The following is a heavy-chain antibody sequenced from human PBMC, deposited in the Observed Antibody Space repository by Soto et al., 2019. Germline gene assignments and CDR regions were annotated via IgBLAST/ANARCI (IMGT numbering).Heavy chain of an antibody. Sequence: GGSLRLSCAASGFTFNSYWMSWVRQAPGKGLEWVANIKEDGSEKYYVDSVKGRFTISRDNAKNSLYLQMNSLRAEDTAVYYCAIVDTGESTYSYYGLDVWGQGTTVTVSS. D-gene: IGHD3-16*01. V-gene: IGHV3-7*01. CDR1: GFTFNSYW. CDR2: IKEDGSEK. CDR3: AIVDTGESTYSYYGLDV. J-gene: IGHJ6*02.